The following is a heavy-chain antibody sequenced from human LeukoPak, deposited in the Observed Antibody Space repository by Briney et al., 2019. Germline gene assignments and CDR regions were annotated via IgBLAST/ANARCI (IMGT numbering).Heavy chain of an antibody. D-gene: IGHD3-10*01. CDR2: IYYSGST. CDR1: GGSISSSSYY. J-gene: IGHJ4*02. CDR3: ARVLNPWFGEFAFDY. Sequence: SETLSLTCTVSGGSISSSSYYWGWIRQPPGKGLEWIGYIYYSGSTNYNPSLKSRLTISLDTSKNQFSLKLSSVTAADTAVYYCARVLNPWFGEFAFDYWGQGALVIVSS. V-gene: IGHV4-61*05.